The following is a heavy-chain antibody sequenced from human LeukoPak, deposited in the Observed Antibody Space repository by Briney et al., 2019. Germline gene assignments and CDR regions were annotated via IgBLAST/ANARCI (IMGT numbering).Heavy chain of an antibody. CDR2: IYTSGST. D-gene: IGHD2-15*01. J-gene: IGHJ5*02. V-gene: IGHV4-4*09. Sequence: SETLSLTCTVSGGSISSYYWSWIRQPPEKGLEWIGYIYTSGSTNYHPSLKSRVTISVDTSKNQFSLELSSVTAADTAVYYCARGIVVVVAASTNWFDPWGQGTLVTVSS. CDR3: ARGIVVVVAASTNWFDP. CDR1: GGSISSYY.